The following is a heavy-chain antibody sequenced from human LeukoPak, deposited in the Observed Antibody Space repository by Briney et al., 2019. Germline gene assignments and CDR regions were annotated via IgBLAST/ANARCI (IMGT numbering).Heavy chain of an antibody. Sequence: ASVKVSCKASGYTFTGYYMHWVRQAPGQGLEWMGWINPNSGGTNYAQKFQGRVTMTRDTSISTAYMELSRLRSDDTAVYYCARALGGDPYCSSTSCPFDYWGQGTLVTVSS. V-gene: IGHV1-2*02. CDR3: ARALGGDPYCSSTSCPFDY. J-gene: IGHJ4*02. CDR2: INPNSGGT. CDR1: GYTFTGYY. D-gene: IGHD2-2*01.